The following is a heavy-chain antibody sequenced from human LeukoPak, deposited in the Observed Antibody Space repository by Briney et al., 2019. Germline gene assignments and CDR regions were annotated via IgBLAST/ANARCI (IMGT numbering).Heavy chain of an antibody. V-gene: IGHV3-21*01. CDR3: ARGLYGSGSSENDY. Sequence: GGSLRLSCAASGFTVSSNYMSWVRQAPGKGLEWVSSISSSSSYIYYADSVKGRFTISRDNAKNSLYLQMNSLRAEDTAVYYCARGLYGSGSSENDYWGQGTLVTVSS. D-gene: IGHD3-10*01. CDR1: GFTVSSNY. J-gene: IGHJ4*02. CDR2: ISSSSSYI.